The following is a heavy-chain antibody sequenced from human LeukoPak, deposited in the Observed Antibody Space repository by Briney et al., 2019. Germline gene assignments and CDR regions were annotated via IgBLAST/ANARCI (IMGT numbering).Heavy chain of an antibody. D-gene: IGHD1-26*01. Sequence: GGSLRLSCAASGFTFSSYEMNWVRQAPGKGLEWVSSITSSSSYIYYADSVKGRFTISRDNAKNSLCLQMDSLRVEDTAEYYCARDPYSGNYGAYYYYYMDVWGKGTTVTVSS. CDR2: ITSSSSYI. CDR3: ARDPYSGNYGAYYYYYMDV. CDR1: GFTFSSYE. V-gene: IGHV3-21*06. J-gene: IGHJ6*03.